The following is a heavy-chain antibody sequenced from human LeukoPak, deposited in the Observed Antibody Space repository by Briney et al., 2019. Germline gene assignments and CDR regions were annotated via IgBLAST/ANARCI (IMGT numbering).Heavy chain of an antibody. CDR3: ARYSKTSGYSCGYDYYGMDV. D-gene: IGHD2-15*01. CDR1: GFTFSSYS. V-gene: IGHV3-21*01. Sequence: GGSLRLSCAASGFTFSSYSMNWVRQAPGKGLEWVSSISSSSSYIYYADSMKGRFTISRDNAKNSLYLQMNSLRAEDTAVYYCARYSKTSGYSCGYDYYGMDVWGQGTTVTVSS. J-gene: IGHJ6*02. CDR2: ISSSSSYI.